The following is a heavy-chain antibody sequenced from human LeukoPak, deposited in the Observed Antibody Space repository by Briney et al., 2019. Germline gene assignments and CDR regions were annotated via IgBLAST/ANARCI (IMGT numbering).Heavy chain of an antibody. CDR2: IRYDGSNK. CDR1: GFTFSSYG. D-gene: IGHD5-12*01. Sequence: GGSLRLSCAASGFTFSSYGMHWVGQAPGKGREWVAFIRYDGSNKYYADSVKGRFTISRDNSKNTLYLHVNSLRPEDTAVYYCAKGSSYEAQYYYYYMDVWGKGTTVTISS. CDR3: AKGSSYEAQYYYYYMDV. V-gene: IGHV3-30*02. J-gene: IGHJ6*03.